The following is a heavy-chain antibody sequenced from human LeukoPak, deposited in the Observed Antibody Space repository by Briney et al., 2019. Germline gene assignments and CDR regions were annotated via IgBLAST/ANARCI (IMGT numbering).Heavy chain of an antibody. CDR2: ISYDGSNK. J-gene: IGHJ4*02. CDR3: ARGHYDFWSGYWVPLDY. CDR1: GFTFSSYA. Sequence: PGRSLRLSCAASGFTFSSYAMPWVRQAPGKGLEWVAVISYDGSNKYYADSVKGRFTISRDNSKNTLYLQMNSLRAEDTAVYYCARGHYDFWSGYWVPLDYWGQGTLVTVSS. D-gene: IGHD3-3*01. V-gene: IGHV3-30-3*01.